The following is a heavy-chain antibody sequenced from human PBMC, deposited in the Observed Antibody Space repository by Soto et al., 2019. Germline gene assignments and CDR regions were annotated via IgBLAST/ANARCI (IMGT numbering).Heavy chain of an antibody. J-gene: IGHJ4*02. CDR3: ARGPYYYDSSGYYRYFDY. V-gene: IGHV1-69*01. D-gene: IGHD3-22*01. CDR2: IIPIFGTA. CDR1: GGTFSSYA. Sequence: QVQLVQSGAEVKKPGSSVKVSCKASGGTFSSYAISWVRQAPGQGLEWMGGIIPIFGTANYAQKFQGRVTITADESTSTAYMELSSLRSEDTAVYYCARGPYYYDSSGYYRYFDYWGQGTLVTVSS.